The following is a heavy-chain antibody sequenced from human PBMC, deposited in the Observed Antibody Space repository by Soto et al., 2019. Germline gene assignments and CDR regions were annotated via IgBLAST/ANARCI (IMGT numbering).Heavy chain of an antibody. CDR1: GYSFPTYW. V-gene: IGHV5-10-1*01. CDR3: ARLSDY. J-gene: IGHJ4*02. Sequence: PGESLKISCQVSGYSFPTYWISWVRQMPGKGLEWMGRIDPSDSKTYYSPSFQGHVTISADKSTSTAYLQLNNLKASDTAMYYCARLSDYWGQGTQVTVSS. CDR2: IDPSDSKT.